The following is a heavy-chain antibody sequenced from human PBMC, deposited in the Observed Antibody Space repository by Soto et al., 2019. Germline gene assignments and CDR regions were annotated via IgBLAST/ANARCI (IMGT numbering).Heavy chain of an antibody. CDR3: AGVINRDEYYYYGMAV. D-gene: IGHD3-16*02. CDR2: NNAGNGNT. J-gene: IGHJ6*02. V-gene: IGHV1-3*01. Sequence: QVPLVQSGAEVQKPGASVKVSCKASGYTFTSYAMHWARQGPEQRLEWMGWNNAGNGNTKHSQKFQGRVTITRDTSSSTAYMELSSLRSEDTALYYCAGVINRDEYYYYGMAVWGQGTTVTVSS. CDR1: GYTFTSYA.